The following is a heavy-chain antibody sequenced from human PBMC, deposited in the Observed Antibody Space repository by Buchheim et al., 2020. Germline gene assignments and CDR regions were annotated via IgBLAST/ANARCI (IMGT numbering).Heavy chain of an antibody. Sequence: QVQLVQSGAEVKKPGASVKVSCKASGYTFTSYYMHWVRQAPGQGLEWMGIINPSGGSTSYAQKFQGRVTMTRDTSQSTVYMELSSLRSEDTAVYYCARGEEDIVLMVYAIGFDYWGQGTL. CDR1: GYTFTSYY. CDR2: INPSGGST. V-gene: IGHV1-46*03. J-gene: IGHJ4*02. D-gene: IGHD2-8*01. CDR3: ARGEEDIVLMVYAIGFDY.